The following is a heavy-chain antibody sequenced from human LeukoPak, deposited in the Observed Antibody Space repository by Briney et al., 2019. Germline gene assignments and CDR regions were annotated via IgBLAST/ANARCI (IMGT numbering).Heavy chain of an antibody. CDR3: AGPRITPDAFDI. Sequence: SETLSLTCTVSGGSISSSGYYWGRIRQPPGKGLEWIGEINHSGSTNYNPSLKSRVTISVDTSKNQFSLKLSSVTAADTAVYYCAGPRITPDAFDIWGQGTMVTVSS. CDR1: GGSISSSGYY. D-gene: IGHD3-10*01. CDR2: INHSGST. J-gene: IGHJ3*02. V-gene: IGHV4-39*07.